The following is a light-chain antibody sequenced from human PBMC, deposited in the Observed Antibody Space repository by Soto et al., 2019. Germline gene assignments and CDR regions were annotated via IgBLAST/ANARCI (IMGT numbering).Light chain of an antibody. J-gene: IGKJ1*01. CDR1: QSTSSY. V-gene: IGKV1-5*03. CDR3: QQYSSHLT. CDR2: QAS. Sequence: DIQMTQSPSTLSASVGDRFTITCRASQSTSSYLAWYQQKPGKAPKLLIYQASSLENGVPSRFSGSGSGTEFSLTISSLQPDDFATYYCQQYSSHLTFGQGTKVDIK.